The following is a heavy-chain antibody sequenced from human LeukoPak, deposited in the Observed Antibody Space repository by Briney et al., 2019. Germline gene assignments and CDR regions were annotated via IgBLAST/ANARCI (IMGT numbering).Heavy chain of an antibody. CDR3: AKRDDLGAYSYPDY. J-gene: IGHJ4*02. D-gene: IGHD5-18*01. Sequence: PGGPLRLSYAASGFTFSKFWMTWVRQAPGKALEEVVNITRDGSETYYVDSVKGRFTISRDNAKNSLYLQMNSLRAEDTGVYYCAKRDDLGAYSYPDYWGQGTLVTVSS. CDR1: GFTFSKFW. CDR2: ITRDGSET. V-gene: IGHV3-7*01.